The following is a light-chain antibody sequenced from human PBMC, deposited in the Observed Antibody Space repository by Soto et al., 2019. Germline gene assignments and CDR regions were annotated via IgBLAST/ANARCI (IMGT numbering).Light chain of an antibody. Sequence: QAVVTQEPSLTVSPGDTVTLTCGSSTGAVTSGHLPSWFRQKPGQAPKTLIYATSNTHSWTPARFSGSLLGGKAALTLSGAQPEDEAEYYCLLTYPGVRVFGTGTKLTVL. CDR3: LLTYPGVRV. CDR1: TGAVTSGHL. J-gene: IGLJ1*01. V-gene: IGLV7-46*01. CDR2: ATS.